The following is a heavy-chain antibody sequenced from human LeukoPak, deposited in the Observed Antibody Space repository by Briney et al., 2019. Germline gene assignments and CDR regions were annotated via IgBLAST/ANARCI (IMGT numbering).Heavy chain of an antibody. V-gene: IGHV3-23*01. CDR1: GFTFSTYA. CDR2: IKSTGTET. Sequence: GGSLRLSCAASGFTFSTYAMSWVRQAPGKGLEWVSGIKSTGTETYYADSVKGRFTISRDNSKNTLYLQMSSLRAEDTAVYYCAKSSPPPPLVDGYNVDYWGQGTLVTVSS. CDR3: AKSSPPPPLVDGYNVDY. D-gene: IGHD5-24*01. J-gene: IGHJ4*02.